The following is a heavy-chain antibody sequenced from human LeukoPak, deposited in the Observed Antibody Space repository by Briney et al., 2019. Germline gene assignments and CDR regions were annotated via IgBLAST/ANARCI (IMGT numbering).Heavy chain of an antibody. D-gene: IGHD6-6*01. V-gene: IGHV4-31*03. CDR1: GGSISSGGYY. CDR2: IYHSGST. CDR3: ARDADSSYIDY. J-gene: IGHJ4*02. Sequence: KPSETLSLTCTVSGGSISSGGYYWSWIRQYPGKGLGCIGYIYHSGSTYYNPSLKSRGTISVDTSKNQFSLELSSATAADTAVYYCARDADSSYIDYWGQGTLVTVSS.